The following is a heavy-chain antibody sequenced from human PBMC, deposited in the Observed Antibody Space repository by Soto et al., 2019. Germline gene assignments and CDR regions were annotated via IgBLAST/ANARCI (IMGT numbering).Heavy chain of an antibody. CDR1: GGSISSSSYY. D-gene: IGHD3-10*02. Sequence: SETLSLTCTVSGGSISSSSYYWGWIRQPPGKGLQWIGSIYYSGSTYCNPSLKSRVTVSVDKAKNQFSLKLSSVTAADTAVYYCARPYFYVISGYFRPADTFDIWSPRTMVTVS. V-gene: IGHV4-39*01. CDR2: IYYSGST. J-gene: IGHJ3*02. CDR3: ARPYFYVISGYFRPADTFDI.